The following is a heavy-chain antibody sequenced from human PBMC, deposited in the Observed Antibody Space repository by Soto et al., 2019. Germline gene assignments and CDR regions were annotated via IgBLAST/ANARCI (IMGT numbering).Heavy chain of an antibody. CDR1: GFTFSSYG. V-gene: IGHV3-33*01. D-gene: IGHD3-10*01. CDR2: IWYDGSNK. CDR3: ARDRGANGAYFDY. Sequence: QVQLVESGGGVVQPGRSLRLSCAASGFTFSSYGMHWVRQAPGKGLEWVAVIWYDGSNKYYADSVKGRFTISRDNSKNTLYLQMNSLRAEDTAVYYCARDRGANGAYFDYWGQGTLVTVSS. J-gene: IGHJ4*02.